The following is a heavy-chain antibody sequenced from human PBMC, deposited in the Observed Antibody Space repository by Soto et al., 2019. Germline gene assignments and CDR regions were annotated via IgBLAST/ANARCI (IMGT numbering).Heavy chain of an antibody. CDR3: ARGIIAVAGTVAFDI. D-gene: IGHD6-19*01. CDR1: GYTFTSYA. CDR2: INAGNGNT. Sequence: GASVKVSFKASGYTFTSYAMHWVRQAPGQRLEWMGWINAGNGNTKYSQKFQGRVTITRDTSASTAYMELSSLRSEDTAVYYCARGIIAVAGTVAFDIWGQGTMVTVSS. V-gene: IGHV1-3*01. J-gene: IGHJ3*02.